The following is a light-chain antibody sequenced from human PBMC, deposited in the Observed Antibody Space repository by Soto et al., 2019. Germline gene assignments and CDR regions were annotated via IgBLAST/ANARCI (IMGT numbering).Light chain of an antibody. V-gene: IGKV3-20*01. J-gene: IGKJ2*01. Sequence: EIVLTQSPGTLSLSPGERATLSCRASQSVSNTYLTWYQQRPGQAPRLLIYDASTRATGIPDRFSGSGSGADFTLTINRLEPEDFAVYYCQHFGGSPPYTFGHGTKLEI. CDR2: DAS. CDR3: QHFGGSPPYT. CDR1: QSVSNTY.